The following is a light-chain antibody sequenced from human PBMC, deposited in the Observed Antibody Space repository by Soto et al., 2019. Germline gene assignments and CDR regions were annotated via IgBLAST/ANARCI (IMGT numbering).Light chain of an antibody. CDR3: QQANSLPVT. CDR2: AAS. J-gene: IGKJ4*01. Sequence: DIQMTQSPSSVSASVGDRVTITCRASQGISSWLVWYQQKTGKATKLLIYAASSLQSGVPSRFSGSGSGTDFPLTISSQQPEDFASYYCQQANSLPVTFGGGTKVEIK. V-gene: IGKV1D-12*01. CDR1: QGISSW.